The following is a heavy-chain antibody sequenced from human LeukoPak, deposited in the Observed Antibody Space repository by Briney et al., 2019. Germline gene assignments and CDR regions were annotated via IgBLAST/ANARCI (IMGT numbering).Heavy chain of an antibody. Sequence: ASVKVSCKASGYTFTSYYMHWVRQAPGEGLEWMGIINPTGGSTSYAQKFQGRVTMTRDTSTSTVYMELSSLRSEDTAVYYCTTRRYCSGGSCYSVDYWGQGTLVTVSS. CDR3: TTRRYCSGGSCYSVDY. D-gene: IGHD2-15*01. CDR2: INPTGGST. CDR1: GYTFTSYY. J-gene: IGHJ4*02. V-gene: IGHV1-46*01.